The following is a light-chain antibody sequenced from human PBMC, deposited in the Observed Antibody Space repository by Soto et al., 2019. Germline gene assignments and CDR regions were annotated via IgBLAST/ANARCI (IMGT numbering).Light chain of an antibody. CDR1: QSVSSSY. V-gene: IGKV3-20*01. CDR2: GAS. J-gene: IGKJ4*01. CDR3: QQYGNLPLT. Sequence: EIVLTQSPGTLSFSPGERSTLSCRSSQSVSSSYLAWYQQKPGQAPRLLIYGASSRATGIPDRFTGSGSGTDFTLSISRLEPEDFAVYYCQQYGNLPLTFGGGTKVDI.